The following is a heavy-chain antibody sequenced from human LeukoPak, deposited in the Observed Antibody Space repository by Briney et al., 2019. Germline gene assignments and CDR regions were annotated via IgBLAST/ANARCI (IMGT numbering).Heavy chain of an antibody. D-gene: IGHD1-26*01. CDR3: ARVGPYSGSYYYYYYYMDV. CDR2: INHSGGT. Sequence: SETLSLTCAVYGGSFSGYYWSWIRQPPGKGLEWIGEINHSGGTNYNPSLKSRVTISVDTSKNQFSLKLSSVTAADTAVYYCARVGPYSGSYYYYYYYMDVWGKGTTVTVSS. CDR1: GGSFSGYY. V-gene: IGHV4-34*01. J-gene: IGHJ6*03.